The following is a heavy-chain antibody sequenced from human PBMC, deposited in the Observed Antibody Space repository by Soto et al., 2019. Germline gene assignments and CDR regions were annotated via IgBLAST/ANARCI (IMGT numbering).Heavy chain of an antibody. CDR1: GGSFSGYY. CDR2: INHSGST. D-gene: IGHD2-2*01. CDR3: ARTDIVVVSGFDY. J-gene: IGHJ4*02. Sequence: QVQLQQWGAGLLKPSETLSLTCAVYGGSFSGYYWSWIRQPPGKGLEWIGEINHSGSTNYNPSLKSRVTISVDTSKNQFSLKLSSVTAADTAVYYCARTDIVVVSGFDYWGQGTLVTVSS. V-gene: IGHV4-34*01.